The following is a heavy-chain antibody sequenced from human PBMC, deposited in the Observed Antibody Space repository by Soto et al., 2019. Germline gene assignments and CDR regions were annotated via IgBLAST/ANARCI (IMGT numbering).Heavy chain of an antibody. CDR3: AKDGTMPAAGYYFDY. Sequence: GGSLRLSCAASGFTFSSYALHWVRQTPGKGLEWVAVIASDGNDKRYADSVKGRFTISRDNSKNTLYLQMNSLRGEDTAVYFCAKDGTMPAAGYYFDYWGQGTQVTVSS. J-gene: IGHJ4*02. V-gene: IGHV3-30*18. CDR2: IASDGNDK. CDR1: GFTFSSYA. D-gene: IGHD3-9*01.